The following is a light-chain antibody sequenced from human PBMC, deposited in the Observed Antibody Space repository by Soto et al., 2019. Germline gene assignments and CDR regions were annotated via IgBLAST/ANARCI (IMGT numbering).Light chain of an antibody. J-gene: IGLJ1*01. CDR3: QIWDSESDRYV. Sequence: SYELTQPPSVSVAPRRAARVTCGVSNIVGYNMQWYQQKPGQAPVLVVYDDDVRPSGIPERFSGSNSGNTATLTISRVEAGDEADYYCQIWDSESDRYVFGSGTNVTV. CDR1: NIVGYN. CDR2: DDD. V-gene: IGLV3-21*02.